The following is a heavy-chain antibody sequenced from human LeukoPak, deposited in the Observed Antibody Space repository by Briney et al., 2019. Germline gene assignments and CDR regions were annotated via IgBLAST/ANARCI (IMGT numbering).Heavy chain of an antibody. V-gene: IGHV1-69*05. CDR3: ARDLTSYGGNPGAFDI. D-gene: IGHD4-23*01. CDR1: GGTFSSYA. Sequence: GASVKVSCKSSGGTFSSYAISWVRQAPGQGLEWMGGIIPIFGTANYAQKFQGRVTITTDESTSTAYMELRRLISEHTAVYYCARDLTSYGGNPGAFDIWGQGTMVTVSS. CDR2: IIPIFGTA. J-gene: IGHJ3*02.